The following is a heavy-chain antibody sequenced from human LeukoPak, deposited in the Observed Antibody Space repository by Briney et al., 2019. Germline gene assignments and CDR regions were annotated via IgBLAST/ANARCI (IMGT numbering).Heavy chain of an antibody. Sequence: ASVKVSCXASGYTFTSYYMHWVRQAPGQGLEWMGIINPSGGCTSYAQKFQGRVTMTRDTSTSTVYMELSSLRSEDTAVYYCATGLGNWYFDLWGRGTLVTVSS. D-gene: IGHD1-14*01. J-gene: IGHJ2*01. CDR3: ATGLGNWYFDL. CDR1: GYTFTSYY. CDR2: INPSGGCT. V-gene: IGHV1-46*03.